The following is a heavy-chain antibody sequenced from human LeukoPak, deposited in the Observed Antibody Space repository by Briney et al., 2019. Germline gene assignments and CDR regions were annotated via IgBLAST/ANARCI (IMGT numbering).Heavy chain of an antibody. D-gene: IGHD3-10*01. CDR1: GFTFSSYS. CDR2: ISSSSSYI. CDR3: ARDFGPVNWFDP. V-gene: IGHV3-21*01. J-gene: IGHJ5*02. Sequence: GGSLRLSCAASGFTFSSYSMNWVRQAPGKGLEWVSSISSSSSYIYCADSVKSRFTISRDNAKNSLYLQMNSLRAEDTAVYYCARDFGPVNWFDPWGQGTLVTVSS.